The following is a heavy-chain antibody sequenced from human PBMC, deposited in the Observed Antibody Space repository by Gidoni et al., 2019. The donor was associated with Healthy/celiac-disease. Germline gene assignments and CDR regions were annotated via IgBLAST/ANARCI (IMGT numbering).Heavy chain of an antibody. J-gene: IGHJ4*02. D-gene: IGHD6-6*01. Sequence: QLQLQESGPGLVKPSETLSLTCTVSGGSLSGSSYYWGWIRQPPGKGLEWIGSIYYSGSTYYNPSLKSRVTISVDTSKNQFSLKLSSVTAADTAVYYCASRFIAAHDYWGQGTLVTVSS. CDR3: ASRFIAAHDY. CDR2: IYYSGST. CDR1: GGSLSGSSYY. V-gene: IGHV4-39*01.